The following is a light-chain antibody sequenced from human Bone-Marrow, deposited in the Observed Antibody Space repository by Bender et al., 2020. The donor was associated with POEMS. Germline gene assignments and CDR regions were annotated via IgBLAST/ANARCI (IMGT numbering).Light chain of an antibody. CDR2: EGN. V-gene: IGLV2-23*01. CDR3: CSAAGNSWV. Sequence: QAALTQPASVSGSPGQSIIISCTGTNRDVGGYNLVSWYQHHPDKAPKLLIYEGNKRPSGVSNLCAGSKSGNRASLTISGLQAEDEGDYYCCSAAGNSWVFGGGTKLTVL. CDR1: NRDVGGYNL. J-gene: IGLJ3*02.